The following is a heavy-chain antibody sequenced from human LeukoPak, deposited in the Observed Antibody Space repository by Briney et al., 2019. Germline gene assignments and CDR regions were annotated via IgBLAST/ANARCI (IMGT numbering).Heavy chain of an antibody. Sequence: ASETLSLTCAVYGGSFSGYYWSWVRQPPGKGLEGIGEINHSGSTNYNPSLKSRVTISVDTSKNQFSLKVSSVTAADTAVYYCARFLEWSHSFDYWGQGALVTVSS. CDR2: INHSGST. CDR3: ARFLEWSHSFDY. D-gene: IGHD3-3*01. J-gene: IGHJ4*02. CDR1: GGSFSGYY. V-gene: IGHV4-34*01.